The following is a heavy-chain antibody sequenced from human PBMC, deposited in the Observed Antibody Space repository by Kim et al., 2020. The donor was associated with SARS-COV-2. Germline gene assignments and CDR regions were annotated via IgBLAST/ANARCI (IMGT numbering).Heavy chain of an antibody. V-gene: IGHV3-66*01. J-gene: IGHJ6*03. CDR1: GFTVSSNY. CDR3: ATDATVRYYYYMDV. D-gene: IGHD1-1*01. Sequence: GGSLRLSCAASGFTVSSNYMSWVRQAPGKGLEWLSVINTGGGTYYADSVKGRFTISRDNSKNTVYLQMNSLRAEDTAVYYCATDATVRYYYYMDVWGKGTTVTVSS. CDR2: INTGGGT.